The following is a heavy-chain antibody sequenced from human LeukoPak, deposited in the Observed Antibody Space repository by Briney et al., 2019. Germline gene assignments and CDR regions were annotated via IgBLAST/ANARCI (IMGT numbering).Heavy chain of an antibody. CDR3: ARHSVRGGDLDY. V-gene: IGHV4-59*08. CDR2: IYYSGST. D-gene: IGHD2-21*02. J-gene: IGHJ4*02. Sequence: TETLSLTCPVDGGSISGYHWSWIRQPPGKGLEWIAYIYYSGSTNYNPSLKSRLTISVATSKNQFSLKLSAVTAADTAVYSCARHSVRGGDLDYWGQGTLVTVSS. CDR1: GGSISGYH.